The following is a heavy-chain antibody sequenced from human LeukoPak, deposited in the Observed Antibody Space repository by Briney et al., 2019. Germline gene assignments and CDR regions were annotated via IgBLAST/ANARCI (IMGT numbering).Heavy chain of an antibody. Sequence: GGSLRLSCAASGFTFSSYAMHWVRQAPGKGLEWVAVISYDGSNKYYADSVKGRFTISRDNSKNTLYLQMNSLRAEDTAVYYCARVPLGHCSGDSCFDLDYWGQGTLVTVSS. V-gene: IGHV3-30-3*01. CDR3: ARVPLGHCSGDSCFDLDY. D-gene: IGHD2-15*01. CDR2: ISYDGSNK. J-gene: IGHJ4*02. CDR1: GFTFSSYA.